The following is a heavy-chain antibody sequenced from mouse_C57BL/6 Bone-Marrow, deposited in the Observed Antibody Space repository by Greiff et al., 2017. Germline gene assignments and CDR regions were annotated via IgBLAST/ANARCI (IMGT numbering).Heavy chain of an antibody. V-gene: IGHV1-72*01. J-gene: IGHJ4*01. Sequence: VHLVESGAELVKPGASVKLSCKASGYTFTSYWMHWVKQRPGRGLEWIGRIDPNSGGTKYNEKFKSKATLTVDKPSSTAYMQLSSLTSEDSAVYYCARVTTVVAPYYYAMDYWGQGTSVTVSS. CDR2: IDPNSGGT. CDR3: ARVTTVVAPYYYAMDY. D-gene: IGHD1-1*01. CDR1: GYTFTSYW.